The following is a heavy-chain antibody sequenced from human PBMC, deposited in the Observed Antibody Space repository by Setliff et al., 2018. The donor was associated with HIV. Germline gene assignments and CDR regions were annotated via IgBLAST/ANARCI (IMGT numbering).Heavy chain of an antibody. CDR1: GFTFSSYW. J-gene: IGHJ4*02. Sequence: GSLRLSCAASGFTFSSYWMHWVRQAPGKGLVWVSRINSDGSYTSYAESVKGRFTISRDNAKNTLFLQMNSLRAEDTAAYYCARFDDSNGFDYWGQGTLVTVSS. CDR3: ARFDDSNGFDY. V-gene: IGHV3-74*01. D-gene: IGHD3-22*01. CDR2: INSDGSYT.